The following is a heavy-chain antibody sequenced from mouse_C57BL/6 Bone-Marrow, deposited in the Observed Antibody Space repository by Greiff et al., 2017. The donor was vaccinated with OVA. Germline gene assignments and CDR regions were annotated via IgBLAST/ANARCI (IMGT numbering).Heavy chain of an antibody. V-gene: IGHV1-54*01. CDR3: ARNDYGSCLDY. Sequence: VQLQQSGAELVRPGTSVKVSCKASGYAFTNYLIEWVKQRPGQGLEWIGVINPGSGGTNYNEKFKGKATLTADKSSSTAYMQHSSLTSEDSAVYFCARNDYGSCLDYWGPGTTLTVSS. CDR2: INPGSGGT. CDR1: GYAFTNYL. D-gene: IGHD1-1*01. J-gene: IGHJ2*01.